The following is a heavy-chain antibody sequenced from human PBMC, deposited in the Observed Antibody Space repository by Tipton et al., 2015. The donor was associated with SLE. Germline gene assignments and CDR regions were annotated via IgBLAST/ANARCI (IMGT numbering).Heavy chain of an antibody. CDR1: GFTFSSYA. V-gene: IGHV3-30*04. Sequence: SLRLSCAASGFTFSSYAMHWVRQAPGKGLVWVAVISYDGSNKYYADSVKGRFTISRDNSKNTLYLQMNSLRAEDTAVYYCARDTSPIAVAGTVGYWGQGTLVTVSS. CDR2: ISYDGSNK. D-gene: IGHD6-19*01. CDR3: ARDTSPIAVAGTVGY. J-gene: IGHJ4*02.